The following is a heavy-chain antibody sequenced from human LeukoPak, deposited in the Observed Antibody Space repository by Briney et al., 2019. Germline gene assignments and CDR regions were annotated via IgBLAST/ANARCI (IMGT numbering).Heavy chain of an antibody. CDR1: GFTFSSYD. V-gene: IGHV3-23*01. Sequence: GGSLRVSCAASGFTFSSYDMSWVRQAPGKGLEWVSGISGSGGSTYYADSVKGRFTISRDNAKNSLYLQMNSLRAEDTAVYYCVRQLVSWGQGTLVTVSS. CDR2: ISGSGGST. D-gene: IGHD5-18*01. J-gene: IGHJ5*02. CDR3: VRQLVS.